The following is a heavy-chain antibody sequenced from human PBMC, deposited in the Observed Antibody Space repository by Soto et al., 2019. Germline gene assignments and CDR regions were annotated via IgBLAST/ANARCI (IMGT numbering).Heavy chain of an antibody. J-gene: IGHJ3*02. D-gene: IGHD4-17*01. CDR2: MNPNSGNT. CDR1: GYTFTSYD. CDR3: ASTTTVTTFDAFDI. Sequence: QVQLVQSGAEVKKPGASVKVSCKASGYTFTSYDINWVRQATGQGLEWMGWMNPNSGNTGYAQKFQGRVTMTRNTSISTDYMELSSLRSEDTAVYYCASTTTVTTFDAFDIWGQGTMVTVSS. V-gene: IGHV1-8*01.